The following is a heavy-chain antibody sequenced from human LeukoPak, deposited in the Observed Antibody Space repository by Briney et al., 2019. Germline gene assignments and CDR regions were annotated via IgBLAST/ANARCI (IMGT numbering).Heavy chain of an antibody. D-gene: IGHD6-13*01. CDR1: GFTFSSYG. CDR3: AKTIAAAGAH. CDR2: ISYDGSNK. Sequence: GSLRLSCAASGFTFSSYGMHWVRQAPGKGLEWVAVISYDGSNKYYADSVKGRFTISRDNSKNTLYLQMNSLRAEDTAVYYCAKTIAAAGAHWGQGTLATVSS. J-gene: IGHJ4*02. V-gene: IGHV3-30*18.